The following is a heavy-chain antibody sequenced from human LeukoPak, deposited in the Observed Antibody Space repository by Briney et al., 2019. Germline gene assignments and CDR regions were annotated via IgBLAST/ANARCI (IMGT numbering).Heavy chain of an antibody. V-gene: IGHV1-2*02. CDR2: INPNSGDT. CDR1: GYTFTDYY. Sequence: ASVKVSCKSSGYTFTDYYMHWVRQAPGQGLQWMGWINPNSGDTNYAQNFQGRVTMTRDTSISTAYMELSRLRSDDTAVYYCARVRRGYSYGRHPYYFDYWGQGTLVTVSS. D-gene: IGHD5-18*01. CDR3: ARVRRGYSYGRHPYYFDY. J-gene: IGHJ4*02.